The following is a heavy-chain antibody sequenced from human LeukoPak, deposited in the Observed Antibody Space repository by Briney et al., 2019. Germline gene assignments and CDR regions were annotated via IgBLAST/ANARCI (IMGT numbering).Heavy chain of an antibody. V-gene: IGHV3-23*01. Sequence: PGGSLRLSCAASGFTFSNYAMRWVRQAPGKGLEWVSGISGSGDSTYYADSVKGRFTISRDNAKNSLCLQMNSLRAEDTAVYYCARSSMSRGADYWGQGTLVTVSS. CDR1: GFTFSNYA. CDR3: ARSSMSRGADY. D-gene: IGHD6-19*01. CDR2: ISGSGDST. J-gene: IGHJ4*02.